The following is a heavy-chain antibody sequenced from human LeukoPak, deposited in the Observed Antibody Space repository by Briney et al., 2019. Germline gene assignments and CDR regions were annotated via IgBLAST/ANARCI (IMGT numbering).Heavy chain of an antibody. J-gene: IGHJ4*02. CDR2: INTDGSSP. CDR1: GFTFTSYW. Sequence: GGSLRLSCAASGFTFTSYWMHWVRQAPGKGLVWVSRINTDGSSPSYADSVKGRFTISRDNAKNTLFLQMNSLRAEDTAVHYCARSREPGRDGDYWGQGTLVTVSS. CDR3: ARSREPGRDGDY. D-gene: IGHD5-24*01. V-gene: IGHV3-74*01.